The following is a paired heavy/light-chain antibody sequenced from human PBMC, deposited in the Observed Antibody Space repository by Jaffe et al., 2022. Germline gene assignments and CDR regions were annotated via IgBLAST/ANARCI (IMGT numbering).Light chain of an antibody. CDR3: LQSLQSLCS. CDR2: LGS. Sequence: EIVMTQSPLSLPVTPGEPASISCRSNQSLLHSNGNNYLDWYVKKPGQSPQLLIYLGSNRASGVPDRFSGSGSGKDFTLKISRVEAEDVGVYFCLQSLQSLCSFGPGTTVDIK. V-gene: IGKV2-28*01. J-gene: IGKJ3*01. CDR1: QSLLHSNGNNY.
Heavy chain of an antibody. CDR2: VNPNSGGT. CDR3: ARGYPIVARATPRGAYLQH. V-gene: IGHV1-2*02. Sequence: QVHLVQSGAEVKRPGASLKVSCRASGYTFTNYYVHWIRQAPGQGLEWMGWVNPNSGGTAYTQKFQGRVTMTRDPSIDTAYMELRGLTSDDTAVYYCARGYPIVARATPRGAYLQHWGQGTLLHVSS. D-gene: IGHD2-15*01. J-gene: IGHJ1*01. CDR1: GYTFTNYY.